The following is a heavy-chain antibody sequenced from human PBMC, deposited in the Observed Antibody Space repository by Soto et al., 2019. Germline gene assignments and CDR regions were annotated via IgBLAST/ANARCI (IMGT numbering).Heavy chain of an antibody. CDR3: KHRRMYYGMAV. Sequence: QITLKASGPTLVKPSPTLTLTCTFSGFSLSTYGVGVGWVRQPPGKALEWLELIYWDADERYSPSLNSRLTITKDTSKNQVVLTMTNMDPVDTATYSCKHRRMYYGMAVWGQGTTVTVSS. V-gene: IGHV2-5*02. J-gene: IGHJ6*02. CDR1: GFSLSTYGVG. CDR2: IYWDADE.